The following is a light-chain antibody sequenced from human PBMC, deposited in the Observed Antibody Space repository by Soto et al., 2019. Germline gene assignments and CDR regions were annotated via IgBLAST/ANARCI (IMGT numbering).Light chain of an antibody. CDR2: GAS. V-gene: IGKV3-15*01. CDR3: QQYNDWPLT. Sequence: ELVMTQSPATLSVSPGERATLSCRASQSIVNNLAWYQQKPGQGPRLLIYGASSRATGLPARFSGSGSGTGFTLTISSLQSEDFAIYYCQQYNDWPLTFGGGTKVEIK. J-gene: IGKJ4*01. CDR1: QSIVNN.